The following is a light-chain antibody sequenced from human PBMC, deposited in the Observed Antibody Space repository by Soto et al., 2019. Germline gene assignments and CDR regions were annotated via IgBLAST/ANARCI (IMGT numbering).Light chain of an antibody. CDR2: DAS. CDR3: QQRSNWPRIT. J-gene: IGKJ5*01. CDR1: QSVSSY. V-gene: IGKV3-11*01. Sequence: EIVWTQSPGTLSLSPGERATLSCRASQSVSSYLAWYQPKPCQAPRLLIYDASNRATGIPARFSGSGSGTDFTLTISSLEPEDFAVYYCQQRSNWPRITFGQGTRLEIK.